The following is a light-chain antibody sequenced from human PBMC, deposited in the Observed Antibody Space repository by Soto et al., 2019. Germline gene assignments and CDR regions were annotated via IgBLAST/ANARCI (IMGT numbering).Light chain of an antibody. J-gene: IGLJ2*01. CDR1: SSDVGGYNY. Sequence: QSALTQPASVSGSPGQSITISCTGTSSDVGGYNYVSWYQQHPGKAPKLMMYDVSNRPSGVSNRFSGSKSGNTASLTISGLPAEDEADYYCSSYTRSSTLVFGGGTKLTVL. V-gene: IGLV2-14*01. CDR3: SSYTRSSTLV. CDR2: DVS.